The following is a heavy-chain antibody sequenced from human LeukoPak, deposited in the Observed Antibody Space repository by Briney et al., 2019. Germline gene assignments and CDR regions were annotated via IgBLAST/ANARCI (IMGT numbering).Heavy chain of an antibody. J-gene: IGHJ6*02. CDR3: ARVDYSNHHRYYYYYGMDV. D-gene: IGHD4-11*01. V-gene: IGHV4-4*02. CDR1: GGSISSSNW. CDR2: IYHSGST. Sequence: SETLSLTCAVSGGSISSSNWWSWVRQPPGKGLEWIGEIYHSGSTNYNPSLKSRVTISVDKSKNQFSLKLSSVTAADTAVYYCARVDYSNHHRYYYYYGMDVWGQGTTVTVSS.